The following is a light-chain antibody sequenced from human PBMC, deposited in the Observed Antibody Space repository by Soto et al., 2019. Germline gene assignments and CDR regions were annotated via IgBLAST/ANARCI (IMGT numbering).Light chain of an antibody. CDR1: QSVRSNF. CDR3: LRYGSSPWT. Sequence: EIVLTQSPGTLSLSPGERATLACRASQSVRSNFLAWYQQNRGQAPRLLIYDASSRATGFPDRFRGSGSGTDFTLTGSRLEPEDFEVDYCLRYGSSPWTFGQGTKVEI. CDR2: DAS. V-gene: IGKV3-20*01. J-gene: IGKJ1*01.